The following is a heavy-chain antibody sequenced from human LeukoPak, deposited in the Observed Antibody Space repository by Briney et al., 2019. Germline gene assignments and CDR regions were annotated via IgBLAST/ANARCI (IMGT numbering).Heavy chain of an antibody. J-gene: IGHJ4*02. CDR2: IHQDGEP. CDR3: ARHDLAVVGAAIDY. CDR1: GASITNNW. Sequence: SETLSLTCAVSGASITNNWWSWVRQSPGKGLEWIGEIHQDGEPHYNTSLTSRVTLSLDSAQNQFSLKLTSVTAADTAMYYCARHDLAVVGAAIDYWGQGTLVTVSS. V-gene: IGHV4-4*02. D-gene: IGHD1-26*01.